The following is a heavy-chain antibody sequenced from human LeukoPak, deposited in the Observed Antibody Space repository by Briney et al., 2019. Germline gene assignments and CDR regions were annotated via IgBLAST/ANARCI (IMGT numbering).Heavy chain of an antibody. CDR2: IYYSGST. Sequence: KPSETLSLTCTVSGGSISSSSYYWGWIRQPPGKGLEWIGSIYYSGSTYYNPSLQSRVTISLDRSKNQFSLKLSSMTAADTAVYYCASGNTGYDRDSFDIWGQGTMVTVSS. D-gene: IGHD5-12*01. CDR3: ASGNTGYDRDSFDI. V-gene: IGHV4-39*07. J-gene: IGHJ3*02. CDR1: GGSISSSSYY.